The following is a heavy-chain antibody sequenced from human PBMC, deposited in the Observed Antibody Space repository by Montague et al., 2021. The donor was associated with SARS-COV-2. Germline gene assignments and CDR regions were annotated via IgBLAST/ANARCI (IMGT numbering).Heavy chain of an antibody. D-gene: IGHD2-15*01. CDR3: ARDDIVPQGVTKGMDV. Sequence: SETLSLTCTVSGGSISSSNYYWGWIRQPPGKRLEWIGNMYYSGSTYYNPSLKSRVTISIDTSKNQFSLKLSSVTAADTAVYYCARDDIVPQGVTKGMDVWGQGTTVTVSS. CDR1: GGSISSSNYY. CDR2: MYYSGST. J-gene: IGHJ6*02. V-gene: IGHV4-39*07.